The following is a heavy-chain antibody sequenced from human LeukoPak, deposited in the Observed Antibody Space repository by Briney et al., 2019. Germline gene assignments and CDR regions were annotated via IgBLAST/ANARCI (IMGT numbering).Heavy chain of an antibody. CDR1: GFTFSSYA. V-gene: IGHV3-23*01. CDR3: AKHRAITFGGVIVTPFDY. CDR2: ISGSGGST. J-gene: IGHJ4*02. Sequence: GGSLRLSCAASGFTFSSYAMSWVRQAPGKGLEWVSAISGSGGSTYYADSVKGRFTISRDNSKNTLYLQMNSLRAEDTAVYYCAKHRAITFGGVIVTPFDYWGQGTLVTVSS. D-gene: IGHD3-16*02.